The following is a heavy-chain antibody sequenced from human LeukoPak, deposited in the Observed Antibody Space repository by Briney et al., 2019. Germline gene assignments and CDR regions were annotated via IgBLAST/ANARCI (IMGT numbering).Heavy chain of an antibody. CDR1: GYTFTGYY. J-gene: IGHJ4*02. D-gene: IGHD6-19*01. CDR3: ARGVLYSGGWYGEEHFDY. V-gene: IGHV1-2*06. CDR2: INPNSGGT. Sequence: ASVKVSCKASGYTFTGYYMHWVRQAPGQGLEWMGRINPNSGGTNYAQKFQGRVTMTRDTSISTAYMELSRLRSDDTAVYYCARGVLYSGGWYGEEHFDYWGQGTLVTVSS.